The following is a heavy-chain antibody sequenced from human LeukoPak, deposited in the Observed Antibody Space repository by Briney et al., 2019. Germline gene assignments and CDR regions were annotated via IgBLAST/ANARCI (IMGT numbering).Heavy chain of an antibody. CDR2: ISYSSETI. D-gene: IGHD5-24*01. Sequence: GRSLRLSCAASGFPFDEHAMHWVRQAPGKGLEWGSGISYSSETIGYVDSVKGRFTISRDNVRKSLYLQMNSLRIEDTALYYCAKDRGGGSQLGDAYDVWGQGTMVSVSS. CDR1: GFPFDEHA. V-gene: IGHV3-9*01. CDR3: AKDRGGGSQLGDAYDV. J-gene: IGHJ3*01.